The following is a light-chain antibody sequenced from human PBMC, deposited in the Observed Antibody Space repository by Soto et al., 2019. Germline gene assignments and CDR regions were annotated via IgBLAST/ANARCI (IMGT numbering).Light chain of an antibody. V-gene: IGKV3-11*01. J-gene: IGKJ5*01. CDR3: QQRSNWPPIT. CDR1: QSVSSY. Sequence: IGLKHSPATLSLSPGERATLSCRASQSVSSYLAWYQQKPGQAPRLLIYDASNRAAGIPARFSGSGSGTDFTLTISSLEPEDFAVYYCQQRSNWPPITFGQGRRLEIK. CDR2: DAS.